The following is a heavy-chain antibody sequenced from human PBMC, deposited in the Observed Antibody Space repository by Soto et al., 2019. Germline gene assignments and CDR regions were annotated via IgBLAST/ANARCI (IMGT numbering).Heavy chain of an antibody. CDR3: AREAPVSGGSCYYDY. J-gene: IGHJ4*02. D-gene: IGHD2-15*01. Sequence: ASVKVSCKASGYTFTGYYMHWVRQAPGQGLEWMGWINPNSGGTNYAQKFQGWVTMTRDTSISTAYMELSRLRSDDTAVYYCAREAPVSGGSCYYDYWGQGTLVTVSS. V-gene: IGHV1-2*04. CDR2: INPNSGGT. CDR1: GYTFTGYY.